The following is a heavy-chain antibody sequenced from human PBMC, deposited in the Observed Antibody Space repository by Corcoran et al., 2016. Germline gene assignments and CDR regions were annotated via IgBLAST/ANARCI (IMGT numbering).Heavy chain of an antibody. J-gene: IGHJ4*02. CDR3: ATGGGDFDY. Sequence: QVQLQESGPGLVKPSETLSLTCAVSGTSISSHSWSWIRQPAGKGLEWIGLFSTTGITKYNPSLKSRVTMSVDTAKNQFSLRPSSVTAADTAVYYCATGGGDFDYWGQGTLVTVSS. V-gene: IGHV4-4*07. CDR1: GTSISSHS. CDR2: FSTTGIT. D-gene: IGHD3-16*01.